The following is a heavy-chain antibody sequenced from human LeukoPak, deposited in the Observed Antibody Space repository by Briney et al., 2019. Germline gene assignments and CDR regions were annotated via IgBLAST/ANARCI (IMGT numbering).Heavy chain of an antibody. D-gene: IGHD3-22*01. CDR1: SGSFSGHY. CDR3: ARQYYDSSGYYYGGTRRAYFDY. Sequence: SETLSLTCAVYSGSFSGHYWSWIRQPPGKGLEWIGYIYYSGSTNYNPSLKSRVTISVDTSKNQFSLKLSSVTAADTAVYYCARQYYDSSGYYYGGTRRAYFDYWGQGTLVTVSS. CDR2: IYYSGST. V-gene: IGHV4-59*08. J-gene: IGHJ4*02.